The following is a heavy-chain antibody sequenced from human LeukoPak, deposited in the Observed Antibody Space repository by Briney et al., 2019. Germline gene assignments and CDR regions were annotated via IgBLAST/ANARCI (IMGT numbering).Heavy chain of an antibody. J-gene: IGHJ4*02. D-gene: IGHD5-18*01. CDR3: AKDALVTYSVVDD. V-gene: IGHV3-30*02. Sequence: PGGSLRLSCAASGFTFSIYGMHWVRQAPGKGREGVAFTRYEGSKKQYVDSVKGRFTISRDNSQNTLYLQMGSRRGEDWVVYYCAKDALVTYSVVDDWGQGALVSVSS. CDR2: TRYEGSKK. CDR1: GFTFSIYG.